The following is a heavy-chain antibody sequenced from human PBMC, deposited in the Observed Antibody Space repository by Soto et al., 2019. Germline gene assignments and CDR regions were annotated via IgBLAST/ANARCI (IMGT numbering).Heavy chain of an antibody. CDR3: ARRYGWAFDI. CDR2: IYYSGST. V-gene: IGHV4-59*08. Sequence: SETLSLTCTVSGGSISSYYWSWIRQPPGKGLEWIGCIYYSGSTNYNPPLKSRVTISVDTSKNQFSLKLSSVTAADTAVYYCARRYGWAFDIWGQGTMVTVSS. J-gene: IGHJ3*02. D-gene: IGHD3-16*01. CDR1: GGSISSYY.